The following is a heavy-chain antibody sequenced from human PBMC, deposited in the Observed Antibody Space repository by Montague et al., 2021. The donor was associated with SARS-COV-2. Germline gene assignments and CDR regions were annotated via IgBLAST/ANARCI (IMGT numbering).Heavy chain of an antibody. Sequence: SLRLSCAASGFTFSKYSMTWVRHAPGKGLECVSSISTISLYINYAASVKGRFTISRANAKNSLFLQMGSLRAEDTAVYYCARALSASYSVGGDSFDIWGQGTMVTVSS. CDR3: ARALSASYSVGGDSFDI. D-gene: IGHD5/OR15-5a*01. J-gene: IGHJ3*02. CDR1: GFTFSKYS. V-gene: IGHV3-21*01. CDR2: ISTISLYI.